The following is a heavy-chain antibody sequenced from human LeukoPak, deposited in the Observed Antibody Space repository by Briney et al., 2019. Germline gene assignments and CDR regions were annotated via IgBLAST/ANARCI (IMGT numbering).Heavy chain of an antibody. D-gene: IGHD3-10*01. V-gene: IGHV3-21*04. CDR3: AKKGPGELWLLRLDY. CDR2: ITSSSSYL. Sequence: GGSLRLSCAVSGVTFSYTMHWVRQAPGKGLEWVSSITSSSSYLYYADSIKGRFTISRDNTKNSLYLQMNSLRAEDTAVYYCAKKGPGELWLLRLDYWGQGTLVTVSS. J-gene: IGHJ4*02. CDR1: GVTFSYT.